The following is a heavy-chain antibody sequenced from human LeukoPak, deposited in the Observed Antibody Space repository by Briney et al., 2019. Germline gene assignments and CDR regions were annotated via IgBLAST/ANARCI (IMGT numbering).Heavy chain of an antibody. CDR3: AADLHAHLIEYLHH. V-gene: IGHV1-69*01. CDR1: GGTFSSYA. J-gene: IGHJ1*01. D-gene: IGHD6-13*01. CDR2: IIPIFGTA. Sequence: ASVKVSCKASGGTFSSYAISWVRQAPGQGLEWMGGIIPIFGTANYAQKFQGRVTITADESTSTAYMELSSLRSEDTAVYYCAADLHAHLIEYLHHWGQGTLVTVSS.